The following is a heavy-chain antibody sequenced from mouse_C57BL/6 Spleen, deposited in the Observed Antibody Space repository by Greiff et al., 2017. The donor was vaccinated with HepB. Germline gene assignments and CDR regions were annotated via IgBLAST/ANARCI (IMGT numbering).Heavy chain of an antibody. Sequence: VQLQQSGAELVRPGASVKLSCTASGFNIKDDYMHWVKQRPEQGLEWIGWIDPENGDTEYASKFQGKATITADTSSNTAYLQLSSLTSEDTAVYYCTTITTVVEGNAMDYWGQGTSVTVSS. CDR2: IDPENGDT. CDR1: GFNIKDDY. D-gene: IGHD1-1*01. V-gene: IGHV14-4*01. CDR3: TTITTVVEGNAMDY. J-gene: IGHJ4*01.